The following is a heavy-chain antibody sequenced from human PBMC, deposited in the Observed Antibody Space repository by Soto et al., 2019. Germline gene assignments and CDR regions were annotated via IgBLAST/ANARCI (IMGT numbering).Heavy chain of an antibody. CDR1: GFTCSGYA. D-gene: IGHD3-3*01. J-gene: IGHJ6*02. CDR3: ARDRPEYYDFWSGYYILGSDYYYGMDV. CDR2: ISYDGSNK. V-gene: IGHV3-30-3*01. Sequence: GVPLRLSRTAAGFTCSGYAMRWVRQAPGKGLEWVAVISYDGSNKYYADSVKGRFTISRDNSKNTLYLQMNSLRAEDTAVYYCARDRPEYYDFWSGYYILGSDYYYGMDVWGHGTTVTVSS.